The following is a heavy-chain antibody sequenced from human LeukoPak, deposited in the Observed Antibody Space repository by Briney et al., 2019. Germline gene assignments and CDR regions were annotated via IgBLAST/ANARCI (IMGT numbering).Heavy chain of an antibody. CDR2: ISTFNGNT. Sequence: ASVKVSCKASGYAFTNCGVGWLRLAPGQGLQWLGWISTFNGNTNYAQIVQDRVTMTTDTSTNTAYLELRSLRSDDTAVYYCARRHLIGNGYFDHWGQGTLVTVSS. D-gene: IGHD1-1*01. V-gene: IGHV1-18*01. CDR3: ARRHLIGNGYFDH. CDR1: GYAFTNCG. J-gene: IGHJ4*02.